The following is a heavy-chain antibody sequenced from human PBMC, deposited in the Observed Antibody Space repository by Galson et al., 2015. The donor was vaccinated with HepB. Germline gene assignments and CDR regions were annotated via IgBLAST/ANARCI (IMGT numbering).Heavy chain of an antibody. CDR1: GFTFSSYA. J-gene: IGHJ3*02. V-gene: IGHV3-23*01. D-gene: IGHD3-9*01. Sequence: SLRLSCAASGFTFSSYAMSWVRQAPGKGLEWVSAISGSGGSTYYADSVKGRFTISRDNSKNTLYLQMNSLRAEDTAVYYCAKDGITYYDILTGYLDAFDIWGQGTMVTVSS. CDR3: AKDGITYYDILTGYLDAFDI. CDR2: ISGSGGST.